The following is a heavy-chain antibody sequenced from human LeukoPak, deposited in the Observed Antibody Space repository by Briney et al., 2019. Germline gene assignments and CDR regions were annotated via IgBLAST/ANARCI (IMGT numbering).Heavy chain of an antibody. CDR1: GFTFSSYA. V-gene: IGHV3-30*14. J-gene: IGHJ4*02. Sequence: GGSLRLSCAASGFTFSSYAMHWVRQAPGQGLKWVAVISYDGSNKYYAATVKGRFTISRDNSKNSLYRQMNSLRAEDTALYYCAKDRGHYYGSGSYDYWGQGTLVTVSS. D-gene: IGHD3-10*01. CDR2: ISYDGSNK. CDR3: AKDRGHYYGSGSYDY.